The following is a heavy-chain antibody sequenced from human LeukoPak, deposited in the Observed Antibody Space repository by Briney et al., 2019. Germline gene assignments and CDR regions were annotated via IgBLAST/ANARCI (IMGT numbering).Heavy chain of an antibody. CDR2: IYYSGNT. CDR3: ARHATVTSFTFAH. CDR1: GGSISSSSYY. D-gene: IGHD4-17*01. V-gene: IGHV4-39*01. J-gene: IGHJ4*02. Sequence: SETLSLTCTVSGGSISSSSYYWGWIRQPPGKGLEWIGSIYYSGNTYYNPSLKSRVTISVDTSKNPFSLELNSVTAADTAVYYCARHATVTSFTFAHWGQGTLVTVSS.